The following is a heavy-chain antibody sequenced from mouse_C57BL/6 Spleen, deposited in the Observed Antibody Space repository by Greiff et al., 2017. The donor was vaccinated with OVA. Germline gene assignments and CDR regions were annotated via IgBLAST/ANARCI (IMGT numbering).Heavy chain of an antibody. CDR3: ARNDYDGGYYAMDY. Sequence: QVQLKQPGAELVKPGASVKLSCKASGYTFTSYWMHWVKQRPGQGLEWIGMIHPNSGSTNYNEKFKSKATLTVDKSSSTAYMQLSSLTSEDSAVYYCARNDYDGGYYAMDYWGQGTSVTVSS. CDR2: IHPNSGST. CDR1: GYTFTSYW. J-gene: IGHJ4*01. V-gene: IGHV1-64*01. D-gene: IGHD2-4*01.